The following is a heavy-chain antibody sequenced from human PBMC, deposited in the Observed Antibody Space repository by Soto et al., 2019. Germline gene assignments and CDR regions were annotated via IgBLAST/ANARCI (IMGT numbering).Heavy chain of an antibody. D-gene: IGHD5-12*01. V-gene: IGHV3-66*01. CDR2: IYSGGST. Sequence: EVPLVDSGGGLVQPGGSLRLSCTASGFTVSSDYINWVRQAPGKGLEWVSVIYSGGSTYYADSVKGRFTISRDNSKNTMYLQMNDMRAEDTAVYYCARDPGYRNGMDVWGQGTTVTVSS. J-gene: IGHJ6*02. CDR1: GFTVSSDY. CDR3: ARDPGYRNGMDV.